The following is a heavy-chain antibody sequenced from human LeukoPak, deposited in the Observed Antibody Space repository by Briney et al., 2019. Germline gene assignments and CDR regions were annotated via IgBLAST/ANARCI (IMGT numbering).Heavy chain of an antibody. J-gene: IGHJ4*02. D-gene: IGHD4-17*01. CDR3: ARDEDYGISVNVDY. CDR1: GYSFVLYG. V-gene: IGHV1-18*01. CDR2: ISTYNGNT. Sequence: GASVKVSCKASGYSFVLYGISWVRQSPGQGPEGMGWISTYNGNTKYAQKFQGRVTMTTDTSTSTAYMELRSLRSDDTAVYYCARDEDYGISVNVDYWGQGTLVTVSS.